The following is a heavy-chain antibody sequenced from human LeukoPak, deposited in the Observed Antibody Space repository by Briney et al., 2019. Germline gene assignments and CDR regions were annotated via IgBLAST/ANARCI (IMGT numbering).Heavy chain of an antibody. CDR3: ASSRYAARFDY. D-gene: IGHD2-8*01. CDR1: GFTFSSYA. J-gene: IGHJ4*02. V-gene: IGHV3-7*01. CDR2: IKQDGSEK. Sequence: GGSLRLSCAASGFTFSSYAMSWVRQAPGKGLEWVANIKQDGSEKYYVDSVKGRFTISRDNAKNSLYLQMNSLRAEDTAVYYCASSRYAARFDYWGQGTLVTVSS.